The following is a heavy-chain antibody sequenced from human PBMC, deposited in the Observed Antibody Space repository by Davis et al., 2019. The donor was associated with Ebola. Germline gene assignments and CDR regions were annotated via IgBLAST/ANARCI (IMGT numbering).Heavy chain of an antibody. CDR1: GFTFSSYG. Sequence: GESLKISCAASGFTFSSYGMHWVRQAPGKGLEWVAVIWYDGSNKYYADSVKGRFTISRDNSKNTLYLQMNSLRAEDTAVYYCARDPGWFGELFRVYYYYGMDVWGKGTTVTVSS. D-gene: IGHD3-10*01. CDR3: ARDPGWFGELFRVYYYYGMDV. V-gene: IGHV3-33*01. J-gene: IGHJ6*04. CDR2: IWYDGSNK.